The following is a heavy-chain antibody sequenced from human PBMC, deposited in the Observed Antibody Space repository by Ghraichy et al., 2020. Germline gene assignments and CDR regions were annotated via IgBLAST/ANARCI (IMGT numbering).Heavy chain of an antibody. Sequence: SQTLSLTCAVYGGSFSGYYWSWIRQPPGKGLEWIGEINHSGSTNYNPSLKSRVTISVDTSKNQFSLKLSSVTAADTAVYYCARGGRRIFGSSWYLGIYYGMDVWGQGTTVTVSS. CDR1: GGSFSGYY. V-gene: IGHV4-34*01. CDR3: ARGGRRIFGSSWYLGIYYGMDV. CDR2: INHSGST. J-gene: IGHJ6*02. D-gene: IGHD6-13*01.